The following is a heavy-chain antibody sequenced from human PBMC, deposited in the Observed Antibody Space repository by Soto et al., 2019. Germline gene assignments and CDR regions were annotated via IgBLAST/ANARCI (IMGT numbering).Heavy chain of an antibody. CDR1: GFTFSSYA. Sequence: GGSLRLSCAASGFTFSSYAMSWVRQAPGKGLEWVSAISGSGGSTYYADSVKGRFTISRDNSKNTLYLQMNSLRAEDTAVYYCAKAGNRAAKEDSYYYYYMDVWGKGTTVTVSS. D-gene: IGHD3-10*01. J-gene: IGHJ6*03. CDR2: ISGSGGST. CDR3: AKAGNRAAKEDSYYYYYMDV. V-gene: IGHV3-23*01.